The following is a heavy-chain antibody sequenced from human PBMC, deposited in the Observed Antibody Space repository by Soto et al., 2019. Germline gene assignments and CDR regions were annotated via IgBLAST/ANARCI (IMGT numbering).Heavy chain of an antibody. CDR3: AREGYGGTFDY. CDR2: INPNSGGT. J-gene: IGHJ4*02. Sequence: QVQRVQSGAEVKKPWASVKVSCKASGYTFTCYYMHWVRQAPGQGLEWMGWINPNSGGTNYGQKFQGRVTMTRDTSISTDYMGLSSLRSDDKSVYYCAREGYGGTFDYWGQGTLVTVSS. V-gene: IGHV1-2*02. D-gene: IGHD3-16*01. CDR1: GYTFTCYY.